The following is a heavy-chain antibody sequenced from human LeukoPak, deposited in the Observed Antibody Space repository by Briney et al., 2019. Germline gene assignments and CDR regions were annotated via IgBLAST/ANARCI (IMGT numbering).Heavy chain of an antibody. J-gene: IGHJ4*02. V-gene: IGHV2-26*01. CDR2: IFSNDEK. CDR1: GFSLSNARMG. CDR3: ARYSSSFRYYDY. Sequence: SGPTLVNPTETLTLTRTVSGFSLSNARMGVSWIRQPPGKALEWLAHIFSNDEKSYSTSLKSRLTISKDTSKSQVVLTMTNMDPVDTATYYCARYSSSFRYYDYWGQGTLATVSS. D-gene: IGHD6-13*01.